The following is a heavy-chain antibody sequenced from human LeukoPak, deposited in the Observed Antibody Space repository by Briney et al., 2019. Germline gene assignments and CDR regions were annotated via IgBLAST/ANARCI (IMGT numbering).Heavy chain of an antibody. CDR3: ARQDTITTPGVDY. J-gene: IGHJ4*02. D-gene: IGHD3-3*01. V-gene: IGHV4-4*02. Sequence: SGTLSLTCTVSGDSINSLDLWSWVRQPPGKGLEWIGEMYLSGTTHSNPSVKSRVTISIDKSKNQFFLNLSSVTAADTAVYYCARQDTITTPGVDYWGQGTPVTVSS. CDR2: MYLSGTT. CDR1: GDSINSLDL.